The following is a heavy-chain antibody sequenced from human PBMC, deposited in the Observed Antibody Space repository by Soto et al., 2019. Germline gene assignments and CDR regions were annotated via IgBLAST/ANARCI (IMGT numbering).Heavy chain of an antibody. J-gene: IGHJ6*02. D-gene: IGHD3-10*01. V-gene: IGHV3-73*01. CDR1: GFTFSGSA. CDR2: IRSKANSYAT. Sequence: PGGSLRLSCAASGFTFSGSAMHWVRQASGKGLEWVGRIRSKANSYATAYAASVKGRFTISRDDSKNTAYLQMNSLKTEDTAVYYCTRTMVLQYYYYGMDVWGQGTTVTVSS. CDR3: TRTMVLQYYYYGMDV.